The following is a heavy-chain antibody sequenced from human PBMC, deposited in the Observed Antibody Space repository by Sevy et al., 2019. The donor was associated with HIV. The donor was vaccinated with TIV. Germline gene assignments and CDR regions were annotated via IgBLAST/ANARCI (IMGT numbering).Heavy chain of an antibody. Sequence: GGSLRLSCAASGFTFTNYWMHWVRQAPGKGLVWVSRVDNDGSGTNYADSVKGRFTISRDNAKNTVYLQMNSLRAEDTAVYYCTRDMYGIXYWGQGTLVTVSS. J-gene: IGHJ4*02. D-gene: IGHD2-8*01. CDR3: TRDMYGIXY. CDR2: VDNDGSGT. CDR1: GFTFTNYW. V-gene: IGHV3-74*01.